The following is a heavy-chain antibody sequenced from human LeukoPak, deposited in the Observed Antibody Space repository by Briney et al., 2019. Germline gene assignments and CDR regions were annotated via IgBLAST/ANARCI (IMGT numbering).Heavy chain of an antibody. CDR2: IYYSGST. CDR3: ARDYGGNDRPFDY. J-gene: IGHJ4*02. V-gene: IGHV4-59*01. Sequence: SETLSLTCTVSGGSISSYYWSWIRQPPGKGLEWIGYIYYSGSTNYNPSLKSRVTISVDTSKNQFSLKLSSVTAADTAVYYCARDYGGNDRPFDYWGQGTLVTVSS. D-gene: IGHD4-23*01. CDR1: GGSISSYY.